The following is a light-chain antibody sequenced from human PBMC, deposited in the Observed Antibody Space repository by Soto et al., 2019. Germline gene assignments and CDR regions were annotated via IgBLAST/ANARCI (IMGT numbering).Light chain of an antibody. CDR3: QQYSALPMT. V-gene: IGKV1-5*01. Sequence: EIQMTQSPSTLSASVGDRVTITCRASQSISTWLAWYQQKPGKAPKLTIYDVSNLEGGVPSRFSGSGSGTDFTLTISRLEPDDVGVYFCQQYSALPMTLGQGTRLEIK. CDR1: QSISTW. J-gene: IGKJ5*01. CDR2: DVS.